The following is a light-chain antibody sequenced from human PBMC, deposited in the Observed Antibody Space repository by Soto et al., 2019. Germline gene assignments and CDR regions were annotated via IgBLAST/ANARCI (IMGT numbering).Light chain of an antibody. CDR3: QQSYSTPRT. V-gene: IGKV1-39*01. CDR2: AAS. CDR1: QSVSSW. Sequence: DIQMTQYTSTLSASVGDRVSITCRASQSVSSWLAWYQQKPGKAPKLLIYAASSLQSGVPSRFSGSGSGTDFTLTISSLQPEDFATYYCQQSYSTPRTFGQGTLLEVK. J-gene: IGKJ5*01.